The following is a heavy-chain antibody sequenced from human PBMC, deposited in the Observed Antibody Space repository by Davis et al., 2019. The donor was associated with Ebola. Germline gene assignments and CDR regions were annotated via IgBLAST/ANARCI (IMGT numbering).Heavy chain of an antibody. D-gene: IGHD4-17*01. CDR2: IRSKANSYAT. CDR3: TSHDYGDYTRDY. CDR1: GFTFSSYS. V-gene: IGHV3-73*01. Sequence: GGSLRLSCAASGFTFSSYSMNWVRQAPGKGLEWVGRIRSKANSYATAYAASVKGRFTISRDDSKNTAYLQMNNLKTEDTAVYYCTSHDYGDYTRDYWGQGTLVTVSS. J-gene: IGHJ4*02.